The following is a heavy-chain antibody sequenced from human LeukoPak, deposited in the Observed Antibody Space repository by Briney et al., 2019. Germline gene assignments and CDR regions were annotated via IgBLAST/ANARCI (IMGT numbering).Heavy chain of an antibody. Sequence: GGSLRLSCAASGFTFSSYGMSWVRQAPGKGLEWVSSISRSGGSTHYADSVKGRFTISRDNSKNMLSLQMNSLRAEDTAVYYCAKDLSGSYYHAFDIWGQGTMVTVSS. V-gene: IGHV3-23*01. CDR2: ISRSGGST. CDR1: GFTFSSYG. J-gene: IGHJ3*02. D-gene: IGHD1-26*01. CDR3: AKDLSGSYYHAFDI.